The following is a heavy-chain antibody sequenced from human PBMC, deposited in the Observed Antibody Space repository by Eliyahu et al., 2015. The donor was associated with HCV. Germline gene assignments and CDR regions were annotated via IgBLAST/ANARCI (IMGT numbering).Heavy chain of an antibody. D-gene: IGHD5-12*01. Sequence: QEQLVESGGGLVKPGGSLRLSXVASGFTYNDYYMSWLRQAPGKGLEWISYISNSGTSIFYADSMKGRFTISRDNGKNSLYLQINSLRSGDTAMYYCARYRGYSYVNMDAFDIWGQGTMVTVSS. V-gene: IGHV3-11*01. CDR3: ARYRGYSYVNMDAFDI. CDR2: ISNSGTSI. J-gene: IGHJ3*02. CDR1: GFTYNDYY.